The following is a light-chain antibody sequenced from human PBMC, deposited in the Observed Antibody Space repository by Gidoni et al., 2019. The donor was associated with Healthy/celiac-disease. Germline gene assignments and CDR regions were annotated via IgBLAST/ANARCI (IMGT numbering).Light chain of an antibody. CDR2: GKN. V-gene: IGLV3-19*01. J-gene: IGLJ2*01. CDR1: SLRSYY. Sequence: SSERTQDPAGSVALGQTVRITCQGDSLRSYYASWYQQQPGQAPVLVIYGKNNRPSGIPDRFSGSSSGNTASLTITGAQAEDEADYYCNSRDSSGNHVVFGGGTKLTVL. CDR3: NSRDSSGNHVV.